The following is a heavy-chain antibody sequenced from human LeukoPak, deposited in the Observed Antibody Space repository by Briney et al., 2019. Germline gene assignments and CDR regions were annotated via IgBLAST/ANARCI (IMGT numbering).Heavy chain of an antibody. Sequence: GGSLRLSCAASGFTFSSYGMHWVRQAPGKGLEWVAVISYDGSNKYYADSVKGRFTISRDNSKDTLYLQMNSLRAEDTAVYYYANGRYSGGSYFDYWGQGTLVTVSS. J-gene: IGHJ4*02. V-gene: IGHV3-30*18. CDR1: GFTFSSYG. D-gene: IGHD2-15*01. CDR3: ANGRYSGGSYFDY. CDR2: ISYDGSNK.